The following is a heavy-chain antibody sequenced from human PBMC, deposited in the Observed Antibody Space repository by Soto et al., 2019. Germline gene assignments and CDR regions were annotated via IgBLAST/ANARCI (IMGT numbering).Heavy chain of an antibody. Sequence: SVKVSCKASGCTFSSYAISCVRQAPGQVLEWMGGIIPIFGTANYAQKFQGRVTITADESTSTAYMELSSLRSEDTAVYYCARDQRRYSSGWYFDYWGQGTLVTVSS. CDR2: IIPIFGTA. J-gene: IGHJ4*02. CDR1: GCTFSSYA. D-gene: IGHD6-19*01. CDR3: ARDQRRYSSGWYFDY. V-gene: IGHV1-69*13.